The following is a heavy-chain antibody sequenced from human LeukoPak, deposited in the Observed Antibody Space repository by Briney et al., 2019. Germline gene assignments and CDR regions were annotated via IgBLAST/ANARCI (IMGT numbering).Heavy chain of an antibody. V-gene: IGHV3-74*01. CDR3: ARVPGGSYHVSYYYGMDV. CDR2: INTDGSST. J-gene: IGHJ6*02. D-gene: IGHD1-26*01. CDR1: GFTFSSYW. Sequence: PGGSLRLSYAASGFTFSSYWMHWVRQAPGKGLVWVSRINTDGSSTSYADSVKGRFTISRDNAKNSLSLQMNSLRAEDTAVYYCARVPGGSYHVSYYYGMDVWGQGTTVTVSS.